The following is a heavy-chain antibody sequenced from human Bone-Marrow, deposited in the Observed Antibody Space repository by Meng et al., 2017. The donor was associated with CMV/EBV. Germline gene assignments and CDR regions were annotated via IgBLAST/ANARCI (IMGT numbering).Heavy chain of an antibody. J-gene: IGHJ5*02. Sequence: SGFIFSNDGMRWVRQAPGKGLEWVAFIRYDGSNKCYADSVKGRFTISRDNSKNTLYLQMNSLTTEDTAMYYCAKAAFGAVIIPWFDPWGQGTLVTVSS. CDR2: IRYDGSNK. CDR1: GFIFSNDG. V-gene: IGHV3-30*02. CDR3: AKAAFGAVIIPWFDP. D-gene: IGHD3-3*01.